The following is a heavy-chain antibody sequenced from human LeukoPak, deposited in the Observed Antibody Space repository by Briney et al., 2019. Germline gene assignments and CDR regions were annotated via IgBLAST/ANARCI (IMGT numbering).Heavy chain of an antibody. Sequence: SVKVSCKASGGTFSSYAISWVRQAPGQGLEWMGGIIPIFGTANYAQKFQGRVTITADKSTSTAYMELSSQRSEDTAVYYCARDPRDMIYCSGGSCYDSDYWGQGTLVTVSS. CDR3: ARDPRDMIYCSGGSCYDSDY. V-gene: IGHV1-69*06. D-gene: IGHD2-15*01. J-gene: IGHJ4*02. CDR2: IIPIFGTA. CDR1: GGTFSSYA.